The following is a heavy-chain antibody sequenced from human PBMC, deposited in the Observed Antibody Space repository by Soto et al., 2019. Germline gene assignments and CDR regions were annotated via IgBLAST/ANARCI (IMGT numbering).Heavy chain of an antibody. CDR3: VSGSFPNWFDP. CDR2: IYWNDDR. CDR1: GFSFSTSGVG. V-gene: IGHV2-5*01. D-gene: IGHD3-10*01. J-gene: IGHJ5*02. Sequence: QITLKESGPTLVKPTQTLTLTCTFSGFSFSTSGVGVGWIRQPPGKALEWLALIYWNDDRRYSPSLKSRLTITKDTSKNTVFLTMTNMDPVDTATYYCVSGSFPNWFDPWGQGTLVTVSS.